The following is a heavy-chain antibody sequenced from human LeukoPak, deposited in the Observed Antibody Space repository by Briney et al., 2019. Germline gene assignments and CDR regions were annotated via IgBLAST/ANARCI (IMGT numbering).Heavy chain of an antibody. Sequence: ASVKVSCKASGYTFTSYYMHWVRQAPGQGLEWMGIINPSGGSTSYAQKFQGRVTMTRDMSTSTVYMELSSLRSENTAVYYCARVSGWYDRHVDYWGQGTLVTVSS. J-gene: IGHJ4*02. D-gene: IGHD6-19*01. V-gene: IGHV1-46*01. CDR1: GYTFTSYY. CDR3: ARVSGWYDRHVDY. CDR2: INPSGGST.